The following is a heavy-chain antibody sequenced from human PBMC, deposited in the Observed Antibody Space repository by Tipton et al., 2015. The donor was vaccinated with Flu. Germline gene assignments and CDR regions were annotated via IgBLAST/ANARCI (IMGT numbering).Heavy chain of an antibody. V-gene: IGHV3-7*01. J-gene: IGHJ4*02. Sequence: SLRLSCAASGFTFSSYWMSWVRQAPGKGLEWVANIKQDGSEKYYVDSVKGRFTISRDNAKNSLYLQMNSLRAEDTAVYYCASVTARGLLPFDYWGQGTVVTVSS. CDR2: IKQDGSEK. CDR3: ASVTARGLLPFDY. CDR1: GFTFSSYW. D-gene: IGHD3-22*01.